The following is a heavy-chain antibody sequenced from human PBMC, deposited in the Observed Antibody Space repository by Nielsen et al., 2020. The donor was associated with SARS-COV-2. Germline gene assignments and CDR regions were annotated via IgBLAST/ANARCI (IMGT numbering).Heavy chain of an antibody. CDR2: IRSKTNNYET. CDR3: KHYYDMDV. Sequence: GESLKISCAASGFTFGDDIIHWVRQDSGKGLEWVGRIRSKTNNYETSYAASVKGRSIISRDESKNMAYLQMNSLKTDDTAVYYCKHYYDMDVWGQGTTVTVSS. J-gene: IGHJ6*02. CDR1: GFTFGDDI. V-gene: IGHV3-73*01.